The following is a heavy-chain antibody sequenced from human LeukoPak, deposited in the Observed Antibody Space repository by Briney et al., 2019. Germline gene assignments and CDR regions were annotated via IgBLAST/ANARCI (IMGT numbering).Heavy chain of an antibody. CDR2: IIPIFGTA. Sequence: GASVKVSCKASGGTFSSYAISWVRQAPGQGLEWMGGIIPIFGTANYAQKFQGRVTITAVESTSTAYMELSSLRSEDTAVYYCARGARYCGSTSCRIAFDYWGQGTLVTVSS. D-gene: IGHD2-2*01. J-gene: IGHJ4*02. CDR1: GGTFSSYA. V-gene: IGHV1-69*13. CDR3: ARGARYCGSTSCRIAFDY.